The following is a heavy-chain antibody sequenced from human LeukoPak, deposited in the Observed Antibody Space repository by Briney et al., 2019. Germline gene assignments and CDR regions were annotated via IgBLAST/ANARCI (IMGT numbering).Heavy chain of an antibody. J-gene: IGHJ6*03. CDR1: GFTFSDHY. CDR2: TRKKTNSYTT. Sequence: PGGSLRLSCAASGFTFSDHYMDWVRQAPGKGLEWVGRTRKKTNSYTTEYAASVKGRFTISRDDSKNSLYLQMNSLRAEDTALYYCARDPYSGYYGNYYYYYMDVWGKGTTVTISS. D-gene: IGHD5-12*01. V-gene: IGHV3-72*01. CDR3: ARDPYSGYYGNYYYYYMDV.